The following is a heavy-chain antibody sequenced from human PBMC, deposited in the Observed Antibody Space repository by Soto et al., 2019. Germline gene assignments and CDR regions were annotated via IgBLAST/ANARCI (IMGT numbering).Heavy chain of an antibody. D-gene: IGHD6-19*01. CDR1: GFTFSSYS. CDR2: ISSSSSYI. V-gene: IGHV3-21*01. J-gene: IGHJ4*02. CDR3: ARGAVAGTGANFDY. Sequence: EVQLVESGGGLVKPGGSLRLSCAASGFTFSSYSMNWVRQAPGKGLEWVSSISSSSSYIYYADSVKGRFTISRDNAKNSLYLQMTSLRAEDTAVYYCARGAVAGTGANFDYWGQGTLVTVSS.